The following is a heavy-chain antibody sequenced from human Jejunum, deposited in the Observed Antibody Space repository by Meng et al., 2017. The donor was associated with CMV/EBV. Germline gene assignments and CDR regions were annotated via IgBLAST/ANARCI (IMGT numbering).Heavy chain of an antibody. V-gene: IGHV1-2*06. CDR3: AHQAVAGTRGWFDP. CDR1: GYTFTGYY. D-gene: IGHD6-19*01. J-gene: IGHJ5*02. CDR2: INPSSGGT. Sequence: QVRWVQSGAEVENPGPSVKVSCKASGYTFTGYYMHWVRQAPGQGLEWMGRINPSSGGTNYAQKFQGRVTMTRDTSISTAYMELSRLRSDDTAVYYCAHQAVAGTRGWFDPWGQGTLVTVSS.